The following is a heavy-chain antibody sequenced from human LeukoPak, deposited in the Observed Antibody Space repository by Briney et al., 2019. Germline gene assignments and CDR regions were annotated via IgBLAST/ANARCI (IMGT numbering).Heavy chain of an antibody. CDR3: ARVPETGSFSFDY. Sequence: SETLSLTCTVSGGSISTYYWSWIRQPAGKGLEWIGRLSSSGTTNYNTSLKSRVTMSVDTSTNQLSLNLTSVTAADTAVYYCARVPETGSFSFDYWGQGTLVTVSS. CDR2: LSSSGTT. V-gene: IGHV4-4*07. CDR1: GGSISTYY. J-gene: IGHJ4*02. D-gene: IGHD1-1*01.